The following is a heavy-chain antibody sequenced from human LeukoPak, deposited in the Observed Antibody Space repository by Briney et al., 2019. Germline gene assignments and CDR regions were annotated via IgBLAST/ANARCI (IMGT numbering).Heavy chain of an antibody. V-gene: IGHV1-8*02. CDR2: MNPNSGNT. J-gene: IGHJ3*02. CDR3: ARGPAGFMATI. Sequence: ASVKVSCKASGYSFTGYYIHWVRQAPGQGLEWMGWMNPNSGNTGYAQKFQGRVTMTRNTSISTAYMELSSLRSEDTAVYYCARGPAGFMATIWGQGTMVTVSS. D-gene: IGHD3-16*01. CDR1: GYSFTGYY.